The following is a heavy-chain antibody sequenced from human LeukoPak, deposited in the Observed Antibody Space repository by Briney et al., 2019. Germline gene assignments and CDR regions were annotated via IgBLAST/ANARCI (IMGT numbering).Heavy chain of an antibody. CDR3: ASGRFYCTYGVCPSAGRYGMDV. CDR1: GGTFSSYA. V-gene: IGHV1-69*01. CDR2: IIPIFGTA. Sequence: SVTVSCKASGGTFSSYAISWVRQAPGQGLEWMGGIIPIFGTANYAQKFQGRVTITADESTSTAYMELSSLRSEDTAVYYCASGRFYCTYGVCPSAGRYGMDVWGQGTTVTVSS. J-gene: IGHJ6*02. D-gene: IGHD2-8*01.